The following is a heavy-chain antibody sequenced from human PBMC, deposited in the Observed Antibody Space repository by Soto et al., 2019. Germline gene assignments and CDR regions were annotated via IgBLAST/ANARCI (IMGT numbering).Heavy chain of an antibody. CDR2: IYYSGST. D-gene: IGHD2-2*01. CDR3: ARDLGIVLVPAAMGLDV. Sequence: PSETLSLTCTVSGGSISSGDYYWSWIRQPPGKGLEWIGYIYYSGSTYYNPSLKSRVTISVDTSKNQFSLKLSSVTAADTAVYYCARDLGIVLVPAAMGLDVWGQGTTVTVSS. CDR1: GGSISSGDYY. V-gene: IGHV4-30-4*01. J-gene: IGHJ6*02.